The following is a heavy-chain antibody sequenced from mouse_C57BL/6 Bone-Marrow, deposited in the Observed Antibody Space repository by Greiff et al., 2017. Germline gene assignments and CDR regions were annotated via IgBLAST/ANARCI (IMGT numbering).Heavy chain of an antibody. CDR1: GYSFTSYY. V-gene: IGHV1-66*01. D-gene: IGHD2-3*01. Sequence: VKLVESGPELVKPGASVKISCKASGYSFTSYYIHWVKQRPGQGLEWIGWIYPGSGNTKYNEKFKGKATLTADTSSSTAYMQLSSLTSEDSAVYYCASGDGWLLHYAMDYWGQGTSVTVSS. CDR3: ASGDGWLLHYAMDY. CDR2: IYPGSGNT. J-gene: IGHJ4*01.